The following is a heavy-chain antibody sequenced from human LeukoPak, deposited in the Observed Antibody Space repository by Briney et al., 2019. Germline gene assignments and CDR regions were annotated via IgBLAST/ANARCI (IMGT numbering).Heavy chain of an antibody. V-gene: IGHV3-23*01. Sequence: GGSLRLSCAASGFTFSSYAMSWVRQAPGKGLEWVSDINGSGGSTYYADSVKGRFTISRDNSKNTLYLLMNSLRAEDTAVYYCAKSLLRPGYWGQGTLVTVSS. CDR1: GFTFSSYA. CDR2: INGSGGST. CDR3: AKSLLRPGY. J-gene: IGHJ4*02. D-gene: IGHD3-3*01.